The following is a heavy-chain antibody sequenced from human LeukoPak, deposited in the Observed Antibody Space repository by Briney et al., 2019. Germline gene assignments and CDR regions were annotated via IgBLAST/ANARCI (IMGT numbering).Heavy chain of an antibody. CDR1: GFIFSSHA. Sequence: GGSLRLSCAASGFIFSSHAMHWVRQAPGKRLEYVSSTNTDGNYIYYVESVRGRFTVSRDNSKNTLHLQMGSLRPDDMGVYYCARGGTYSSSSLNSWGQGTLVTVSS. CDR3: ARGGTYSSSSLNS. V-gene: IGHV3-64*02. D-gene: IGHD6-6*01. J-gene: IGHJ4*02. CDR2: TNTDGNYI.